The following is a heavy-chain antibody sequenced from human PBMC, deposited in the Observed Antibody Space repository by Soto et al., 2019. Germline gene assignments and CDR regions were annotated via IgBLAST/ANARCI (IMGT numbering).Heavy chain of an antibody. D-gene: IGHD2-15*01. Sequence: QVQLQESGPGLVKPSQTLSLTCTVSGGSISSGDYYWSWIRQPPGKGLEWIGYIYYSRSTYYNPSLKSRVTISVDTSKNQFSLKLSSVTAADTAVYYCARDEGGYCSGGSCYSRWFDPWGQGTLVTVSS. CDR3: ARDEGGYCSGGSCYSRWFDP. CDR2: IYYSRST. V-gene: IGHV4-30-4*01. J-gene: IGHJ5*02. CDR1: GGSISSGDYY.